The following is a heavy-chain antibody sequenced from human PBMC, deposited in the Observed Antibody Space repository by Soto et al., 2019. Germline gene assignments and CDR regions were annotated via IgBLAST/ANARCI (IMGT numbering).Heavy chain of an antibody. V-gene: IGHV4-59*01. Sequence: SETLSLTCTVSGGSISSYYWSWIRQPPGKGLEWIGYIYYSGSTNYNPPLKSRVTISVDTSKNQFSLKLSSVTAADTAVYYCASSHPLGATLRAFDIWGQGTMVTVSS. CDR3: ASSHPLGATLRAFDI. CDR1: GGSISSYY. D-gene: IGHD1-26*01. J-gene: IGHJ3*02. CDR2: IYYSGST.